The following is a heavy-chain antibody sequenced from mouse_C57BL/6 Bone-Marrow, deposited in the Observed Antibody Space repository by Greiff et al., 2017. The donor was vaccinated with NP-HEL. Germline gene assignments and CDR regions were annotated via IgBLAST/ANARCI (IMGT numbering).Heavy chain of an antibody. CDR3: ARDGDIITTVRYAMDY. V-gene: IGHV5-4*01. J-gene: IGHJ4*01. CDR1: GFTFSSYA. CDR2: ISDGGSYT. Sequence: EVHLVESGGGLVKPGGSLKLSCAASGFTFSSYAMSWVRQTPEKRLEWVATISDGGSYTYYPDNVKGRFTISRDNAKNNLYLQMSHLKSEDTAMYYCARDGDIITTVRYAMDYWGQGTSVTVSS. D-gene: IGHD1-1*01.